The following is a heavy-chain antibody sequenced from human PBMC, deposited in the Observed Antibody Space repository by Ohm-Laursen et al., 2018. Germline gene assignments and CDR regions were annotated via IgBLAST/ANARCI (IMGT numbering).Heavy chain of an antibody. Sequence: GTLSLTCTVSGGSISSYYWSWIRQPAGKGLEWIGRIYTSGSTNYNPSLKSRVTMSVDTSKNQFSLKLSSVTAADTAVYYCARDGKSSGFDYWGREPWSPSPQ. CDR3: ARDGKSSGFDY. J-gene: IGHJ4*02. CDR2: IYTSGST. V-gene: IGHV4-4*07. CDR1: GGSISSYY. D-gene: IGHD6-19*01.